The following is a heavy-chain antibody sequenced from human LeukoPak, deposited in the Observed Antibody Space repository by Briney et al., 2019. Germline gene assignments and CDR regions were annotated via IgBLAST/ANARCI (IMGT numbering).Heavy chain of an antibody. CDR2: IYYSGST. CDR1: GGSISSYY. D-gene: IGHD3-22*01. J-gene: IGHJ4*02. V-gene: IGHV4-59*01. CDR3: ARANRGSGYHY. Sequence: SETLSLTCTVSGGSISSYYWSWIRQPPGEGLEWIGYIYYSGSTNYNPSLKSRVTISVDTSKNQFSLKLSSVTAADTAVYYCARANRGSGYHYWGQGTLVTVSS.